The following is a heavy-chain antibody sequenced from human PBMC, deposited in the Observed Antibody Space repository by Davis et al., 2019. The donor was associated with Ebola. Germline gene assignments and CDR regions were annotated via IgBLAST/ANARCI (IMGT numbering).Heavy chain of an antibody. CDR2: INTDGREK. V-gene: IGHV3-7*01. Sequence: PGGSLTLSCVVSEFTASVFWMSWVRQAPGKELEWVANINTDGREKYYLDSVKGRFTISRDNSKNSLYMQMNSLRAEDTAVYYCARELVVGPAEYFQHWGQGTLVTVSS. D-gene: IGHD2-8*02. CDR1: EFTASVFW. J-gene: IGHJ1*01. CDR3: ARELVVGPAEYFQH.